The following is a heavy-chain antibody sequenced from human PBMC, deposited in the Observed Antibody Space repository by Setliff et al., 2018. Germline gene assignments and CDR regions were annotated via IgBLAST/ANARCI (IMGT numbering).Heavy chain of an antibody. V-gene: IGHV4-39*01. Sequence: SETLSLTCTVSNGSISSGNYYWGLIRQPPGKGLEWVATIYYSGSTYSNPSLKSRLIISVDAPDNQFSVKLSSVTAADTAVYYCARHKSNGSGSYPSLYMDVWGKGIMVTVSS. J-gene: IGHJ6*03. CDR2: IYYSGST. CDR1: NGSISSGNYY. CDR3: ARHKSNGSGSYPSLYMDV. D-gene: IGHD3-10*01.